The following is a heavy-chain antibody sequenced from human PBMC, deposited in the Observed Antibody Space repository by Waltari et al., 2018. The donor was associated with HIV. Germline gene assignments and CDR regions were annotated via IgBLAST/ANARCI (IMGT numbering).Heavy chain of an antibody. CDR2: IYYSGST. D-gene: IGHD4-17*01. CDR3: ARDHLPGVYGDNGLFDY. J-gene: IGHJ4*02. V-gene: IGHV4-39*07. Sequence: QLQLQESGPGLVKPSETLSLTCTVSGGSISSSSYYWGWIRQPPGKGLEWIGSIYYSGSTYYNPSLKSRVTISVDTSKNQFSLKLSSVTAADTAVYYCARDHLPGVYGDNGLFDYWGQGTLVTVSS. CDR1: GGSISSSSYY.